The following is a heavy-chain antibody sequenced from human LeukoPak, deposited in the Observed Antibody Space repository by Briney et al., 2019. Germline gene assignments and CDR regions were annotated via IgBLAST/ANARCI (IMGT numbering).Heavy chain of an antibody. CDR2: IYYSGGT. CDR1: GGSISSSNCY. CDR3: ARVIYDSSGYQLDY. D-gene: IGHD3-22*01. Sequence: SETLSLTCTVSGGSISSSNCYWGWIRQPPGKGLEWIGSIYYSGGTYYNASLKSRVTISVDTSKNQFSLKLSSVTAADTAVYYCARVIYDSSGYQLDYWGQGTLVTVSS. J-gene: IGHJ4*02. V-gene: IGHV4-39*07.